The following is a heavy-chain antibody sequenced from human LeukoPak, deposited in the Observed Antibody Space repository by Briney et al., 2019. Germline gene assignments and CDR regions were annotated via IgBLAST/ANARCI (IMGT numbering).Heavy chain of an antibody. CDR3: ARDLTDYYGSGSSPFDY. J-gene: IGHJ4*02. CDR1: GGTFCSYA. Sequence: ASVKVSCKASGGTFCSYAISWVRQAPGQGLEWMGGIIPIFGTANYAQKFQGRVTITADKSTSTAYMELSSLRSEDTAVYYCARDLTDYYGSGSSPFDYWGQGTLVTVSS. CDR2: IIPIFGTA. D-gene: IGHD3-10*01. V-gene: IGHV1-69*06.